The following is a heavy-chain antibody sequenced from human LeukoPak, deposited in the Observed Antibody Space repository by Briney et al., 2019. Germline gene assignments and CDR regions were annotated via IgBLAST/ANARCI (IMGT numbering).Heavy chain of an antibody. Sequence: PGGSLRLSCAASGLAVSRNYMSWVRQAPGKGLEWVSEIYRDDSTYYAASVKGRFSIFRDNAKNTVYLQMNSLSADDTAVYYCARVIGYSYGSGDYWGQGTLVTVSS. CDR1: GLAVSRNY. CDR2: IYRDDST. CDR3: ARVIGYSYGSGDY. V-gene: IGHV3-53*01. D-gene: IGHD5-18*01. J-gene: IGHJ4*02.